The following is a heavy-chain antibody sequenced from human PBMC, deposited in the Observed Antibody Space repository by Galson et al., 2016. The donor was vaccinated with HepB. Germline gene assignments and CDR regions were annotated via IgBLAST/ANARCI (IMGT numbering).Heavy chain of an antibody. V-gene: IGHV4-30-2*01. D-gene: IGHD5-12*01. CDR2: IFYGVNT. CDR3: ARCVRGYDRYYFDS. CDR1: RISITTDGYA. Sequence: TLSLTCAVSRISITTDGYAWTWIPQAPGTGREWVADIFYGVNTYYNTSLKSRVTISLDTSKNHFSLKLTYVTAADTALYYCARCVRGYDRYYFDSWGQGTLVSVSS. J-gene: IGHJ4*02.